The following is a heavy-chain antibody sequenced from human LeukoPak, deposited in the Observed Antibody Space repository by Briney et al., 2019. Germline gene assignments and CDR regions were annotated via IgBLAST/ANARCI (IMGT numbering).Heavy chain of an antibody. J-gene: IGHJ4*02. D-gene: IGHD6-19*01. CDR3: ARNNSNGFDF. CDR1: GYSISGGYY. Sequence: PSETLSLTCTVSGYSISGGYYWGWIRQPPGKGLEWIGTIFQSVSTYYNPSLKSRGTTSGDTAKNQFSLKLSSVTAADTAVYYCARNNSNGFDFWSQGTLVTVSS. V-gene: IGHV4-38-2*02. CDR2: IFQSVST.